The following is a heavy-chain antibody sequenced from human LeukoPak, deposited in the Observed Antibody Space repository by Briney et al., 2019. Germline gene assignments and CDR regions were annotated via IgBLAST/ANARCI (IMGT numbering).Heavy chain of an antibody. CDR1: GYTLTELS. Sequence: ASVKVSCKVSGYTLTELSMHWVRQAPGKGLEWMGIIYPGDSDTRYSPSFQGQVTISADKSISTAYLQWRSLEASDTAVYYCARHGHDTGLFIDYWGQGTLVTVSS. D-gene: IGHD1-14*01. CDR3: ARHGHDTGLFIDY. V-gene: IGHV5-51*01. J-gene: IGHJ4*02. CDR2: IYPGDSDT.